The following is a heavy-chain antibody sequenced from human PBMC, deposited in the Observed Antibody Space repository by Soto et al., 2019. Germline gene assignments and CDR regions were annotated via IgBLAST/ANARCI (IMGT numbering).Heavy chain of an antibody. CDR1: GYSFTSHW. J-gene: IGHJ5*02. Sequence: RGESLKISCKGSGYSFTSHWIGWVRQMPGKGLEWMGIIYPGDSDTRYSPSFQGQVTISADKSISTAYLQWSSLKASDTAMYYCARPGLQSPPLTTWGNVDWFDPWGQGTLVTVSS. V-gene: IGHV5-51*01. CDR3: ARPGLQSPPLTTWGNVDWFDP. CDR2: IYPGDSDT. D-gene: IGHD3-16*01.